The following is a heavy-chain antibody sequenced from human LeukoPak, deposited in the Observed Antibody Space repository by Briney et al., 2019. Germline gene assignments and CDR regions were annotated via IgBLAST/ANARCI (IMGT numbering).Heavy chain of an antibody. D-gene: IGHD3-22*01. V-gene: IGHV3-23*01. CDR3: AKTPPMYYYGSSVYPDY. CDR2: ISGSGGST. CDR1: GFTFSSYG. J-gene: IGHJ4*02. Sequence: GGTLRLSCAASGFTFSSYGMSWVRQAPGKGLEWVSAISGSGGSTYYADSVKGRFTISRDNSKNTLYLQMNSLRAEDTALYYCAKTPPMYYYGSSVYPDYWGQGTLVTVSS.